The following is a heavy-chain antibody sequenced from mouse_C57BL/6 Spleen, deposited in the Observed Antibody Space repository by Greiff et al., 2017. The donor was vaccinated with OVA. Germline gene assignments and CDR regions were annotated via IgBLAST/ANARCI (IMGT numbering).Heavy chain of an antibody. CDR1: GYTFTSYW. V-gene: IGHV1-69*01. Sequence: QVQLQQPGAELVMPGASVKLSCKASGYTFTSYWMHWVKQRPGQGLEWIGEIDPSDSYTNYNQKFKGKSTLTVDKSSSTAYMQLSSLTSEDSAVYYCARYSSGYPYAMDYWGQGTSVTVSS. D-gene: IGHD3-2*02. J-gene: IGHJ4*01. CDR3: ARYSSGYPYAMDY. CDR2: IDPSDSYT.